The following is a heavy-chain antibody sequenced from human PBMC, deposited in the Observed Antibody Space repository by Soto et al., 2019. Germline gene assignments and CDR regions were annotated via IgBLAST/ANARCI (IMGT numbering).Heavy chain of an antibody. CDR3: ATVGMAAARGYYYYGMDV. CDR2: IYYSGST. Sequence: SETLSLTCTVSGGSISSGGYYWSWIRQHPGKGLEWIGYIYYSGSTYYNPSLKSRVTISVDTSKNQFSLKLSSVTAADTAVYYCATVGMAAARGYYYYGMDVWGQGTTVTVSS. D-gene: IGHD6-13*01. V-gene: IGHV4-31*03. CDR1: GGSISSGGYY. J-gene: IGHJ6*02.